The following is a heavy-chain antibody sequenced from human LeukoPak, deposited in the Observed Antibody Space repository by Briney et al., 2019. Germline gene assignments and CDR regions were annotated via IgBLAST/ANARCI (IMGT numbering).Heavy chain of an antibody. CDR1: GFTFSSDG. D-gene: IGHD6-13*01. V-gene: IGHV3-30*18. Sequence: PGRSLRLSRAASGFTFSSDGMHWVRQAPGKGLEWLTFISYDANTKYYSDSVRGRFTVSRDNSKNTMYLQMNSLRPEDTAMYYCAKDRASSWSLDYWGQGNLVTASS. CDR3: AKDRASSWSLDY. CDR2: ISYDANTK. J-gene: IGHJ4*02.